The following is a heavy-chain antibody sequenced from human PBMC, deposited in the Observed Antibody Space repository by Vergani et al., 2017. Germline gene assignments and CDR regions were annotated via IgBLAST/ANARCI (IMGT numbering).Heavy chain of an antibody. D-gene: IGHD3-10*01. J-gene: IGHJ4*02. Sequence: QVQLQESGPGLVKPSQTLSLTCTVSGGSISSGGYYWSWIRQHPGKGLEWIGYIYYSGSTYYNPSLKSRVTISVDTSKNQFSLKLSPVTAADTAVYYCAXSTRTMVRGVISDYFDYWGQGTLVTVSS. V-gene: IGHV4-31*03. CDR1: GGSISSGGYY. CDR2: IYYSGST. CDR3: AXSTRTMVRGVISDYFDY.